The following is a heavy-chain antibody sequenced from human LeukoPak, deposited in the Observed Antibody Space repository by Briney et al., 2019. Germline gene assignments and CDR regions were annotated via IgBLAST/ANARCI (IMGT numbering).Heavy chain of an antibody. Sequence: GGSLRLSCAASGFTFSNYEMNWVRQAPGKGLEWVSYISSSGSNIYYADSVRGRFTISRDNAKNSLYLQMNSLRAEDTAVYYCARDPGSGLLFDYWGQGTLVTVS. D-gene: IGHD3-10*01. CDR1: GFTFSNYE. V-gene: IGHV3-48*03. CDR3: ARDPGSGLLFDY. CDR2: ISSSGSNI. J-gene: IGHJ4*02.